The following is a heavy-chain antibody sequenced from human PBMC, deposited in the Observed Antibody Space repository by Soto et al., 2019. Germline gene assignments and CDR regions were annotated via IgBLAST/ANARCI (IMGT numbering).Heavy chain of an antibody. CDR1: GFTLGGSD. Sequence: AGGYLRLSCAASGFTLGGSDIHWVRQASGKGLEWVGRIRTKSNSYATVYVASVKGRFTIPRDDSKNTAYLQMNSLKTEDTAVYYCARHVFLNYFDSSGLMDVWGQGTTVTVSS. CDR3: ARHVFLNYFDSSGLMDV. D-gene: IGHD3-22*01. V-gene: IGHV3-73*01. CDR2: IRTKSNSYAT. J-gene: IGHJ6*02.